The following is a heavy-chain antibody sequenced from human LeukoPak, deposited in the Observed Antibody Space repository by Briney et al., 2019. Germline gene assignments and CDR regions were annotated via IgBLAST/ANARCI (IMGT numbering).Heavy chain of an antibody. CDR3: ARQGYGDIYYYYGMDV. D-gene: IGHD4-17*01. CDR2: IYYSGST. J-gene: IGHJ6*02. Sequence: SETLSLTCTVSGGSISSYYWSWIRQPPGKGLEWIGNIYYSGSTNYNPSLKSRVTISVDTSKNQFSLKLSSVTAADTAVYYCARQGYGDIYYYYGMDVWGQGTTVTVSS. CDR1: GGSISSYY. V-gene: IGHV4-59*08.